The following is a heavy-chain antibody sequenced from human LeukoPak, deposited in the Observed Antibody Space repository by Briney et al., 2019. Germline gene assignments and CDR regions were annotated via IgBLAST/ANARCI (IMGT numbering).Heavy chain of an antibody. J-gene: IGHJ3*02. Sequence: SETLSLTCTVSGGSISSGGYYWSWIRQHPGKGLEWIGYIYYSGSTNYNPSLKSRVTISVDTSKNQFSLKLSSVTAADTAVYYCARGSDSFFDAFDIWGQGTMVTVSS. CDR1: GGSISSGGYY. CDR3: ARGSDSFFDAFDI. V-gene: IGHV4-61*08. CDR2: IYYSGST. D-gene: IGHD2-21*01.